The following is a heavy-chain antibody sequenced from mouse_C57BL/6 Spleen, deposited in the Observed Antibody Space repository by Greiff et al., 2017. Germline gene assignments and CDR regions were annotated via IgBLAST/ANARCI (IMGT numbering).Heavy chain of an antibody. CDR2: IYPGSGST. J-gene: IGHJ2*01. Sequence: VQLQQSGAELVKPGASVKMSCKASGYTFTSYWITWVKQRPGQGLEWIGDIYPGSGSTNYNEKFKSKATLTVDTSSSTAYMQPSSLTSEDSAVYYCARGGGYGYDGFDYWGQGTTLTVSS. CDR1: GYTFTSYW. V-gene: IGHV1-55*01. CDR3: ARGGGYGYDGFDY. D-gene: IGHD2-2*01.